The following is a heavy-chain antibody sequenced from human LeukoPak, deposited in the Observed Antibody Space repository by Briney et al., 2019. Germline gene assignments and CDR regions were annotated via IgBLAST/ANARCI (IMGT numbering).Heavy chain of an antibody. CDR3: ARDQDYCHSARCYQFDY. CDR2: ISAYHGNA. CDR1: GYTFTSSG. V-gene: IGHV1-18*01. D-gene: IGHD2-2*01. J-gene: IGHJ4*02. Sequence: GASVKVSCKTSGYTFTSSGVSWVRQAPGQGLEWMGWISAYHGNANYAQKFTGRVTMTTDTSTSTAYMELRSLRSDDTAVYYCARDQDYCHSARCYQFDYWGQGTLVTLSS.